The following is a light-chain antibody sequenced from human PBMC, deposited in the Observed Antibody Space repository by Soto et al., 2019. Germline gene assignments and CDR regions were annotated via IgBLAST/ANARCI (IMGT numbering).Light chain of an antibody. CDR3: QQANSFPIT. V-gene: IGKV1D-12*01. CDR2: GAS. CDR1: QDIGSW. J-gene: IGKJ5*01. Sequence: DIQMTQSPSSVSASVGDRVTITCRASQDIGSWLAWYQKKPGKAPNLLIYGASSLQSGVPSRFSGSRSGTDFTLTISSLQPEDFATYYCQQANSFPITFGKGHDWRLN.